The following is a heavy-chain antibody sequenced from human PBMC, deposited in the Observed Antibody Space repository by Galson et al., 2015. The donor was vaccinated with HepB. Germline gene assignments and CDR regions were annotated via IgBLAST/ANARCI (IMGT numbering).Heavy chain of an antibody. J-gene: IGHJ4*02. CDR3: AKGGFRGGVFDY. V-gene: IGHV3-23*01. CDR1: GFTFSNYA. Sequence: SLRLSCAASGFTFSNYAMNWVRQPPGKGLEWVSDISDGGGSAYFADSVKGRFTISRDNSKNTLYLQMNSLRVEDTAVYFCAKGGFRGGVFDYWGQGTLVTVSP. CDR2: ISDGGGSA. D-gene: IGHD3-10*01.